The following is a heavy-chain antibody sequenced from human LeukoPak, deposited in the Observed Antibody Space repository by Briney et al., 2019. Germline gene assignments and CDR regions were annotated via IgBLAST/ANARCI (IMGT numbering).Heavy chain of an antibody. V-gene: IGHV4-38-2*01. CDR3: ARGGVTYDYGS. J-gene: IGHJ5*02. CDR1: GYSISSGYY. CDR2: IYHNGNT. Sequence: SETLSLTCAVSGYSISSGYYWGWIRQPPGKGLEWIGNIYHNGNTYYNPSLKSRVTISVDTSKSQFSLKLSSVTAADTAVYYCARGGVTYDYGSWGQGTLVTVSS. D-gene: IGHD3-10*01.